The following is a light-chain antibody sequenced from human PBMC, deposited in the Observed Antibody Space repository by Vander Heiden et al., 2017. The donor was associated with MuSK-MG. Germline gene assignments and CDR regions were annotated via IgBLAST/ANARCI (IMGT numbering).Light chain of an antibody. CDR3: QVCDSSSDHPYVV. CDR2: YDS. V-gene: IGLV3-21*04. J-gene: IGLJ2*01. Sequence: SYVLTQPPSVSVAPGKTARITCGGNNIGSKSVHWYQQKPGQAPVLVIYYDSDRPSGIPERFSGSNSGNTATLTISRVEAGDEADYYCQVCDSSSDHPYVVFGGGTKLTVL. CDR1: NIGSKS.